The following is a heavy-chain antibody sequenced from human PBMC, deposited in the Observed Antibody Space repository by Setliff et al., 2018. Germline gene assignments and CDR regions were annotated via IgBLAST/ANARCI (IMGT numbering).Heavy chain of an antibody. Sequence: GASVKVSCKASGYTFTGYYMHWVRQAPGQGLEWMGWINPNSGGTNYAQKFQGWVTMTRDTSISTAYMELSRLRSDDTAVYYCARRRYYYDSSGYRWGGFYFDYWGQGTLVTVYS. J-gene: IGHJ4*02. D-gene: IGHD3-22*01. CDR3: ARRRYYYDSSGYRWGGFYFDY. CDR2: INPNSGGT. V-gene: IGHV1-2*04. CDR1: GYTFTGYY.